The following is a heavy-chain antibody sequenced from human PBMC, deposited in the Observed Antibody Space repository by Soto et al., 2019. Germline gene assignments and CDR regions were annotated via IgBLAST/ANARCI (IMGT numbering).Heavy chain of an antibody. V-gene: IGHV1-69*12. Sequence: QVQLVQSGAEVKKPGSSVKVSCKASGGTFSSYAISWVRQAPGQGLEWMGGIIPIFGTANYAQKFQGRVKITADESACAAYLELSSLRAEDTAVYYCAVAKGFDFDYWGQGTLVTVSS. CDR2: IIPIFGTA. J-gene: IGHJ4*02. CDR1: GGTFSSYA. D-gene: IGHD3-10*01. CDR3: AVAKGFDFDY.